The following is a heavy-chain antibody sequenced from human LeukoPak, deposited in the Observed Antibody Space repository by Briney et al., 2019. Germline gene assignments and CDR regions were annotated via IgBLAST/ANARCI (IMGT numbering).Heavy chain of an antibody. CDR1: GYSFTSYW. V-gene: IGHV5-51*01. CDR3: ARQPATVTSRYYYYGMDV. J-gene: IGHJ6*02. CDR2: IYPGDSDT. D-gene: IGHD4-17*01. Sequence: EESLKISCKGSGYSFTSYWIGWVRQMPGKGLEWMGIIYPGDSDTRYSPSFQGQVTISADKSISTAYLQWSSLKASDTAMYYCARQPATVTSRYYYYGMDVWGQGTTVTVSS.